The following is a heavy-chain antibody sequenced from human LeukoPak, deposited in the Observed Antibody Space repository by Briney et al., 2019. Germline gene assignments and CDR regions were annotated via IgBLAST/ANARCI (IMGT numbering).Heavy chain of an antibody. CDR3: AKEQSSSGFFDY. V-gene: IGHV3-23*01. CDR2: ISGRGDRT. D-gene: IGHD6-6*01. J-gene: IGHJ4*02. Sequence: GGSLRLSCAASGFTVRSHYMTGVRQAPGKGLEWVSAISGRGDRTYYADSVKGRFTISRDNSKNTLYLQMNSLRAEDTAVYYCAKEQSSSGFFDYWGQGTLVTVSS. CDR1: GFTVRSHY.